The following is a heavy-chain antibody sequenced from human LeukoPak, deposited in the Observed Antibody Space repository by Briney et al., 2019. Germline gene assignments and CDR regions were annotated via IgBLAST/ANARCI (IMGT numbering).Heavy chain of an antibody. CDR2: IYYSGST. V-gene: IGHV4-39*07. CDR1: GGSISSSSYY. Sequence: PSETLSLTCTVPGGSISSSSYYWGWIRQPPGKGLEWIGSIYYSGSTYYNPSLKSRVTISVDTSKNQFSLKLSSVTAADTAVYYCARVSPGEFAVWDYYYMDVWGKGTTVTVSS. J-gene: IGHJ6*03. CDR3: ARVSPGEFAVWDYYYMDV. D-gene: IGHD3-10*01.